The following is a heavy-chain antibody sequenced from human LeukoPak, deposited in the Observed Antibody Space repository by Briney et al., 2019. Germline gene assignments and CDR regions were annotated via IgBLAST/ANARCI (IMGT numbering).Heavy chain of an antibody. CDR3: ARDRHCSSTSCPMGY. Sequence: PGGSLRLSCAASGFTFSSYSMNWVRQAPGKGLEWVSYISSSSSTIYYADSVKGRFTISRDNAKNSLYLQMNSLRAEDTAVYYCARDRHCSSTSCPMGYWGQGTLVTVSS. J-gene: IGHJ4*02. CDR1: GFTFSSYS. D-gene: IGHD2-2*01. V-gene: IGHV3-48*01. CDR2: ISSSSSTI.